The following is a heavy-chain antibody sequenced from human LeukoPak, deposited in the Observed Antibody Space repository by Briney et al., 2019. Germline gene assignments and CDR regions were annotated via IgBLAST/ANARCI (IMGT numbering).Heavy chain of an antibody. CDR3: ARVRRVAAAGQPTNWFDP. V-gene: IGHV3-20*04. CDR1: GFTFDDYG. D-gene: IGHD6-13*01. Sequence: TGGSLRLSCAASGFTFDDYGMSWVRQVPGKGLEWVSGINWNGGSTGNADSVKGRFTISRDNAKNSLYLQMNSLRGEDTALYYCARVRRVAAAGQPTNWFDPWGQGTLVTVSS. CDR2: INWNGGST. J-gene: IGHJ5*02.